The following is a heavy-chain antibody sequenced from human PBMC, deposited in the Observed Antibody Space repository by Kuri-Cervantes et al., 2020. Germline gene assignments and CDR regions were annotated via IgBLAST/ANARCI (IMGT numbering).Heavy chain of an antibody. CDR2: ISDGGTTI. CDR1: GFTVTTYG. V-gene: IGHV3-48*03. J-gene: IGHJ4*02. Sequence: GGSLRLSCAASGFTVTTYGMNWVRQAPGKGLEWLSYISDGGTTIYYADSLKGRFTISRDNAQNSLYLQMSSLRVEDTAIYYCARGQQLFDYWGQGTLVTVSS. CDR3: ARGQQLFDY. D-gene: IGHD5-24*01.